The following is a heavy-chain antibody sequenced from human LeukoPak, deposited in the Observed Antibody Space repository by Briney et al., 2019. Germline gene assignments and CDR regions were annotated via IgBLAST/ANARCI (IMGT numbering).Heavy chain of an antibody. J-gene: IGHJ3*02. CDR1: GGTFSSYA. CDR2: IIPIFGTA. D-gene: IGHD2-21*02. V-gene: IGHV1-69*13. CDR3: ARLPYCGGDCYSVGLGAFDI. Sequence: SGKVSCKASGGTFSSYAISWVRQAPGQGLEWMGGIIPIFGTANYAQKLQGRVTITADESTSTAYMELSSLRSEDTAVYYCARLPYCGGDCYSVGLGAFDIWGQGTMVTVSS.